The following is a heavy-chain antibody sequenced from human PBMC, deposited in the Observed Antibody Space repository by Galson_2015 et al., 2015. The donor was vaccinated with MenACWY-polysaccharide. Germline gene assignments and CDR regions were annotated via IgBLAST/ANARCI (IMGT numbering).Heavy chain of an antibody. J-gene: IGHJ4*02. Sequence: SLRLSCAASGFTFSNAWMNWVRQAPGKGLEWVGRIKSKYDGGTTEYAAPVKGRVTISRDDSKKTLYLQVNGLKTEDAAVYYCATGDGYNWGLDYWGQGTLVTVSS. CDR2: IKSKYDGGTT. V-gene: IGHV3-15*01. D-gene: IGHD5-24*01. CDR1: GFTFSNAW. CDR3: ATGDGYNWGLDY.